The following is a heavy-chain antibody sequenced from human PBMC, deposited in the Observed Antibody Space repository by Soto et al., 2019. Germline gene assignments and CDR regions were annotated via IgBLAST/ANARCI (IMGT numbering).Heavy chain of an antibody. CDR2: IDPSDSYT. J-gene: IGHJ3*02. D-gene: IGHD1-20*01. V-gene: IGHV5-10-1*01. CDR3: AIFCITGPTDVGAI. CDR1: GYSFTSYW. Sequence: GESMTISGKGSGYSFTSYWISWVRQMPGKGLEWMGRIDPSDSYTNYSPSFQGHVTISADKSISTAYLQWSSLKASDTAMYYCAIFCITGPTDVGAIWGQGKMVTLSS.